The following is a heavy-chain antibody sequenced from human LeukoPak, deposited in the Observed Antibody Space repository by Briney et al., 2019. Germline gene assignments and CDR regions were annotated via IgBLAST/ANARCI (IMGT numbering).Heavy chain of an antibody. CDR2: ISSSSSYI. V-gene: IGHV3-21*01. CDR1: GFTFTNHW. Sequence: GGSLRLSCATSGFTFTNHWMNWVRQAPGKGLEWVSCISSSSSYIYYADSVKGRFTISRDNAKNSLYLQMNSLRVEDTAVYYCARAHNWKYGTFDYWGQGTLVTVSS. CDR3: ARAHNWKYGTFDY. D-gene: IGHD1-7*01. J-gene: IGHJ4*02.